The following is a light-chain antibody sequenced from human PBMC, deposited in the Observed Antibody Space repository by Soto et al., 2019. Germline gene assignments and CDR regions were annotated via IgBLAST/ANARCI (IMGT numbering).Light chain of an antibody. CDR2: DVS. CDR3: SSYTSSSISYV. V-gene: IGLV2-14*01. Sequence: QSVLTQPASVSGSPVQSITISCTGTSSDVGGYNYVSWYQQHPGKAPKLMIYDVSNRPSGVSNRFSGSKSGNTASLTISGLQAEDEADYYCSSYTSSSISYVFGTGTKVTVL. J-gene: IGLJ1*01. CDR1: SSDVGGYNY.